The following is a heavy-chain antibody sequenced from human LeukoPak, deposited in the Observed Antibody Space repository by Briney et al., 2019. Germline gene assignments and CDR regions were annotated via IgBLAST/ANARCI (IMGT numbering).Heavy chain of an antibody. V-gene: IGHV3-30-3*01. D-gene: IGHD2-15*01. CDR3: ARDPLTDCSGGSCYSEGFDP. J-gene: IGHJ5*02. CDR2: ISYDGNYK. Sequence: GRSLRLSCAASGFTFSDYAMHWVRQAPGKGLEWVAVISYDGNYKYSADSMKGRFTVSRDNSKNMLYQQMNSLRPEDTAVYYCARDPLTDCSGGSCYSEGFDPWGQGTLVTVSS. CDR1: GFTFSDYA.